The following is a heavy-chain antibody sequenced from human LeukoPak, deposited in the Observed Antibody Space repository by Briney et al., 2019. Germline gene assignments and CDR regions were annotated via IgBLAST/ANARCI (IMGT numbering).Heavy chain of an antibody. V-gene: IGHV1-46*01. CDR1: GYSFTSYS. Sequence: VASVKVSCKASGYSFTSYSMNWVRQAPGRGLEWMGLINPTGVSTDYAQKFQGRVTMTRDTSTTTHYMELSSLRSEDTAVYYCARGFSSSSSYFFDHWGQGTLVAVSS. D-gene: IGHD6-19*01. J-gene: IGHJ4*02. CDR3: ARGFSSSSSYFFDH. CDR2: INPTGVST.